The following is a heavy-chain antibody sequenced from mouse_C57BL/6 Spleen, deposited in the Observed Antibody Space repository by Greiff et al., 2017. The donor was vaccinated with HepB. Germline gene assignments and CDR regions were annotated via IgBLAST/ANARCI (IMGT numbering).Heavy chain of an antibody. CDR1: GYAFSSSW. V-gene: IGHV1-82*01. CDR2: IYPGDGAT. Sequence: QVQLQQSGPELVKPGASVKISCKASGYAFSSSWMNWVKQRPGKGLEWIGRIYPGDGATNYNGKFKGKATLTADKSSSTAYMQLSSLTSEDSAVYFCARRGSSGYFDYWGQGTTLTVSS. CDR3: ARRGSSGYFDY. J-gene: IGHJ2*01. D-gene: IGHD3-2*02.